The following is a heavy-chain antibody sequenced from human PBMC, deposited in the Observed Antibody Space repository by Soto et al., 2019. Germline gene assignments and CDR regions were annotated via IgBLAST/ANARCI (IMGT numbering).Heavy chain of an antibody. V-gene: IGHV4-4*02. D-gene: IGHD3-10*01. J-gene: IGHJ3*02. CDR3: ASKFGELLADAFDI. CDR1: NTSIRCRTW. Sequence: SETLSLTFTEFNTSIRCRTWWTWARQTPGKGLEWIGEIYHSGSINHNPSLKSRVTMSLDKSKNQFSLKMTSVTAADTAVYYCASKFGELLADAFDIWGQGTVVT. CDR2: IYHSGSI.